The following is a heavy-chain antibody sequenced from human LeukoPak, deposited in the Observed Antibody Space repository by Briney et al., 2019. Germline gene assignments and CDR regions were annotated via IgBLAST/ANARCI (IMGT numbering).Heavy chain of an antibody. CDR3: ARGPSRVLTTVTTDDY. Sequence: ASVKVSCKASGYTFTGYYMHWVRQAPGQGLEWMGWINPNSGGTNYAQKFQGRVTMTRDTSISTAYMELSRLRSDDTAVYYCARGPSRVLTTVTTDDYWGQGTLVTVSS. D-gene: IGHD4-17*01. CDR1: GYTFTGYY. V-gene: IGHV1-2*02. CDR2: INPNSGGT. J-gene: IGHJ4*02.